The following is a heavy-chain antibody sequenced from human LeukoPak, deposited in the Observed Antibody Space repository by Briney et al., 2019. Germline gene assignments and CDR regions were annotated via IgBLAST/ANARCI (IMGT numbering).Heavy chain of an antibody. J-gene: IGHJ4*02. Sequence: GGSLRLSCAASGFTFSSYAMNWVRQAPGKGLEWVSSISSSSSYIYYADSVKGRFTISRDNAKNSLYLQMNSLRAEDTAVYYCARSYYDILTGYQYYFDYWGQGTLVTVSS. V-gene: IGHV3-21*01. CDR3: ARSYYDILTGYQYYFDY. CDR2: ISSSSSYI. CDR1: GFTFSSYA. D-gene: IGHD3-9*01.